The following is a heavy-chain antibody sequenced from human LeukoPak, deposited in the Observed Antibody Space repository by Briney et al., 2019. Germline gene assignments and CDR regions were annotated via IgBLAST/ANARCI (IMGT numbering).Heavy chain of an antibody. V-gene: IGHV3-30*18. CDR2: IWYGGSNK. CDR3: AKDRYSGYDPGMDV. Sequence: PGRSLRLSCAASGFTFSSYGMHWVRQAPGKGLEWVAVIWYGGSNKYYADSVKGRFTISRDNSKNTLYLQMNSLRAEDTAVYYCAKDRYSGYDPGMDVWGKGTTVTVSS. CDR1: GFTFSSYG. J-gene: IGHJ6*03. D-gene: IGHD5-12*01.